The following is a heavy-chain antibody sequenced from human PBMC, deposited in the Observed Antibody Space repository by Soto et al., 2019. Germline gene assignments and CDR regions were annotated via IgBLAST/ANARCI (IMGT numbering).Heavy chain of an antibody. Sequence: EVQLVESGGGLVQPGGSLRLSCAASGFTFSSYWIHWVRQAPGKGLVWVSRINSDGSSTTYADSVKGRFTISRDNAKNPLYLQMSRLIAEDTAVYYWARVSREVVPADIVYWGQGTLVRVSS. CDR1: GFTFSSYW. D-gene: IGHD2-2*01. CDR2: INSDGSST. J-gene: IGHJ4*02. V-gene: IGHV3-74*01. CDR3: ARVSREVVPADIVY.